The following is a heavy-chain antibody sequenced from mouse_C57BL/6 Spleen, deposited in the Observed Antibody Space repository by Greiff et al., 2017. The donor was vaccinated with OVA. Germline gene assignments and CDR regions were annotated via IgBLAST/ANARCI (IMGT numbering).Heavy chain of an antibody. V-gene: IGHV2-2*01. J-gene: IGHJ2*01. CDR3: ATLYDYDVPFDY. D-gene: IGHD2-4*01. CDR2: IWSGGST. Sequence: VKLMESGPGLVQPSQSLSITCTVSGFSLTSYGVHWVRQSPGKGLEWLGVIWSGGSTDYNAAFISRLSISKDNSKSQVFFKMNSLQADDTAIYYCATLYDYDVPFDYWGQGTTLTVSS. CDR1: GFSLTSYG.